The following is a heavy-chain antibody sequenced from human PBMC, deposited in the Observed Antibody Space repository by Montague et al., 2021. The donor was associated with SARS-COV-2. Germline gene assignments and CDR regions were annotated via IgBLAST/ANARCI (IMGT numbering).Heavy chain of an antibody. CDR2: ISHSGST. CDR3: ARVPYRLLFVPRYYGMDV. D-gene: IGHD2-2*01. CDR1: GGSLSGYY. Sequence: SETLSLTCAVYGGSLSGYYWSWIRQPPGEGLEWIAEISHSGSTSYNPSLKCRVTISVDTSKNQFSLKLSSATAADTAVYYCARVPYRLLFVPRYYGMDVWGQGTTVTVSS. V-gene: IGHV4-34*01. J-gene: IGHJ6*02.